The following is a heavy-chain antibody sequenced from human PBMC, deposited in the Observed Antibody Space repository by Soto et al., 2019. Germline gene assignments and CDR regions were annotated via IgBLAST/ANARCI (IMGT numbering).Heavy chain of an antibody. V-gene: IGHV3-21*01. CDR2: ISSSSSYI. J-gene: IGHJ6*02. D-gene: IGHD3-22*01. Sequence: EVQLVESGGGLVKPGGSLRLSCAASGFTFSSYSMNWVRQAPGKGLEWVSSISSSSSYIYYADSVKGRFTISRDNAKNSLYLQMNSLRAEDTAVYYCARDLRGGLYYYDSSGYYHASGYYYGMDVWGQGTTVTVSS. CDR3: ARDLRGGLYYYDSSGYYHASGYYYGMDV. CDR1: GFTFSSYS.